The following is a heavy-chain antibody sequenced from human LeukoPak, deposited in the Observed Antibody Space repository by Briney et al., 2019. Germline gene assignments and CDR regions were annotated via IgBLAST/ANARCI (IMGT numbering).Heavy chain of an antibody. J-gene: IGHJ3*02. V-gene: IGHV1-8*03. CDR2: MNPNSGNT. CDR3: ATDWNEAGPRGVIVGLGAFDI. CDR1: GYTFTSYD. Sequence: ASVKVSCKASGYTFTSYDINWVRQATGQGLEWMGWMNPNSGNTGYAQKFQGRVTITRNTSISTAYMELSSLRSEDTAVYYCATDWNEAGPRGVIVGLGAFDIWGQGTMVTVSS. D-gene: IGHD1-26*01.